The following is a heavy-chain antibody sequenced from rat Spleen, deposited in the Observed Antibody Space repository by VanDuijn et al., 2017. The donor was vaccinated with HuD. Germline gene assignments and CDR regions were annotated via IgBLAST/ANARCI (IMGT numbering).Heavy chain of an antibody. CDR2: IWTGGNT. CDR3: VRVPYYFSGDPNFMDA. Sequence: QVQLKESGPGLVQPSETLSLTCTVSGFSLTSYNVHWVRQPPGKGLEWMGVIWTGGNTLYNSLLKSRLSISRDTSKSQVFLKMSSLQAEDTATYYCVRVPYYFSGDPNFMDAWGQGVSVTVSS. CDR1: GFSLTSYN. J-gene: IGHJ4*01. V-gene: IGHV2-32*01. D-gene: IGHD1-1*01.